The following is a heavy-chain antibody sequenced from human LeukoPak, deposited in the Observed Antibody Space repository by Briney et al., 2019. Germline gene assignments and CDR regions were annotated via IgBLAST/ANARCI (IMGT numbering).Heavy chain of an antibody. V-gene: IGHV3-48*03. CDR1: GFTFSSYE. Sequence: GGSLRLSCAASGFTFSSYEMNWVRQAPGKGLEWVSYISSSASTIYYADSVKGRFTISRDNAKNSLYLQMNSLRAEDTAVYYCARVIAVAGGDYWGQGTLVTVSS. D-gene: IGHD6-19*01. J-gene: IGHJ4*02. CDR2: ISSSASTI. CDR3: ARVIAVAGGDY.